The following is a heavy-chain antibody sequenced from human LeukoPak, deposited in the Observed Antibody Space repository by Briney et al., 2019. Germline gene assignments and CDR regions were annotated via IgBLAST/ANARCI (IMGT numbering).Heavy chain of an antibody. CDR3: ARVSYSKDSGYDHYYYYYMDV. CDR1: GYSISSGYY. Sequence: SGTLSLTCTVSGYSISSGYYWGWIRQPPGKGLEWIGSIYHSGSTYYNPSLKSRVTISVDTSKNQFSLKLSSVTAADTAVYYCARVSYSKDSGYDHYYYYYMDVWGKGTTVTVSS. D-gene: IGHD5-12*01. J-gene: IGHJ6*03. V-gene: IGHV4-38-2*02. CDR2: IYHSGST.